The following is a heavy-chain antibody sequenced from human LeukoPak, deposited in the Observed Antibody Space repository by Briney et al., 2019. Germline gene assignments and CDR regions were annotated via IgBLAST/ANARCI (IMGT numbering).Heavy chain of an antibody. V-gene: IGHV3-7*01. CDR1: GFTFSSYW. Sequence: GSLRLSCAASGFTFSSYWMTWVRQAPGKGLEWVANIKQDGSEQYYVDSVKGRFTISRDNAKNSLYLQMNSLRAEDTAVYYCATGSGWYYFDYWGQGTLVTVSS. D-gene: IGHD6-19*01. J-gene: IGHJ4*02. CDR3: ATGSGWYYFDY. CDR2: IKQDGSEQ.